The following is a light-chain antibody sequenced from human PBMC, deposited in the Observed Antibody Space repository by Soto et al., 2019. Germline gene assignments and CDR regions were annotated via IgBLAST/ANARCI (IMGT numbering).Light chain of an antibody. J-gene: IGKJ4*01. CDR2: DAS. V-gene: IGKV3D-15*01. Sequence: EIVLTQSPGTLSLSPGERATLSSRASQSVSSKLAWYQQKPGQVPRLLIYDASTRATGIPARFSGSGSGTEFTLTISSLQSEDFAVYYCQQYHDWPPLLTFGGGTKVDIK. CDR3: QQYHDWPPLLT. CDR1: QSVSSK.